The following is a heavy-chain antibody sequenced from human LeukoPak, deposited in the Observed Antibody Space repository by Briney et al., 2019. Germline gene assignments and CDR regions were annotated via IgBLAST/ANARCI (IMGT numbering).Heavy chain of an antibody. CDR3: AKVSTYGSGSYYKYYYYGMDV. V-gene: IGHV3-74*01. J-gene: IGHJ6*02. CDR1: GFILRPYW. Sequence: GGSLRLSCAASGFILRPYWMHWVRQAPGKGLVWVSRINSDGRTTAYADSVKGRFAISRDNSKNTLYLQMNSLRAEDTAVYYCAKVSTYGSGSYYKYYYYGMDVWGQGTTVTVSS. CDR2: INSDGRTT. D-gene: IGHD3-10*01.